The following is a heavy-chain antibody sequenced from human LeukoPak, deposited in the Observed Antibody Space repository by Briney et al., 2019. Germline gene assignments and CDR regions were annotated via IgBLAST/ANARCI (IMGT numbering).Heavy chain of an antibody. CDR3: ARDDLDDYGDYNPDY. D-gene: IGHD4-17*01. V-gene: IGHV3-30-3*01. CDR2: ISYDGSNK. Sequence: GRSLRLSCAASGFTFSSYALHWVRQAPAKGLEWVAVISYDGSNKYYADSVKGRFTISRDNSKNTLYLQMNRLRAEDTAVYYCARDDLDDYGDYNPDYWGQGTLVTVSS. J-gene: IGHJ4*02. CDR1: GFTFSSYA.